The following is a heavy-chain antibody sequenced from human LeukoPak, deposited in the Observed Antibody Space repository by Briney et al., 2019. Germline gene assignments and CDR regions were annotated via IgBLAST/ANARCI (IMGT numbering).Heavy chain of an antibody. J-gene: IGHJ4*02. CDR2: INHSGGT. CDR1: GGSISSSSSY. D-gene: IGHD2-15*01. CDR3: ARRRTPRPLDY. V-gene: IGHV4-39*07. Sequence: SETLSLTCTVSGGSISSSSSYWGWIRQPPGKGLEWIGEINHSGGTNYNPSLKSRVTISVDTSKNQFSLKLSSVTAADTAVYYCARRRTPRPLDYWGQGTLVTVSS.